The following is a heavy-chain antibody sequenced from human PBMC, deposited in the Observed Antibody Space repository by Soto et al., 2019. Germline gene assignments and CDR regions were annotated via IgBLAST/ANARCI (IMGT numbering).Heavy chain of an antibody. CDR2: IYYSGST. CDR3: GSTTYDFWSGPYYYYMDV. V-gene: IGHV4-59*01. CDR1: GGSISSYY. J-gene: IGHJ6*03. D-gene: IGHD3-3*01. Sequence: PSETLSLTCTVSGGSISSYYWSWIRQPPGKGLEWIGYIYYSGSTNYNPSLKSRVTISVDTSKNQFSLKLSSVTAADTAVYYCGSTTYDFWSGPYYYYMDVWGKGTTVTVSS.